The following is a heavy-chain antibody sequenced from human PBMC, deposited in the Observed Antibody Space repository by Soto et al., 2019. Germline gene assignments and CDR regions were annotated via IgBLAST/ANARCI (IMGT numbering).Heavy chain of an antibody. CDR2: IKSKTDGGTT. CDR3: TTVRLLYYYSYGMDV. D-gene: IGHD2-15*01. CDR1: GFTFSNAW. J-gene: IGHJ6*02. Sequence: GGSLRLSCVASGFTFSNAWMSWVRQAPGKGLEWVGRIKSKTDGGTTDYAAPVKGRFTVSRDDSKNTLYLQMNSPKTEDTAVYYCTTVRLLYYYSYGMDVWGQGTTVTVSS. V-gene: IGHV3-15*01.